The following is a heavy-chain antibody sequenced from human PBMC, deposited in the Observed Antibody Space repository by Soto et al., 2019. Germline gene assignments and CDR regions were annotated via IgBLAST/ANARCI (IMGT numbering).Heavy chain of an antibody. V-gene: IGHV4-59*01. J-gene: IGHJ6*02. Sequence: SETLSLTCTVSGGSISSYYWSWIRQPPGKGLEWIGYIYYSGSTNYNPSLKSRVTISVDTSKNQFSLKLSSVTAADTAVYYCAREGKDGDYYYYGMDVWGQGTTVTVSS. CDR2: IYYSGST. CDR1: GGSISSYY. D-gene: IGHD2-15*01. CDR3: AREGKDGDYYYYGMDV.